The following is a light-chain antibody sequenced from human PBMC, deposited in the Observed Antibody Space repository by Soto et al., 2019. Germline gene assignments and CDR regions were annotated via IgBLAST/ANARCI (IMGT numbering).Light chain of an antibody. CDR2: GAS. CDR3: QQYNNWPPSYT. V-gene: IGKV3-15*01. CDR1: QSVTNN. J-gene: IGKJ2*01. Sequence: EIVMTQSPATLSVSPGERATLSCRASQSVTNNLAWYQQKPGQAPILLSYGASTRATGIPDRFSGSGSGTEFTLTINSLQSEDFAVYYCQQYNNWPPSYTFGQGTKLEIK.